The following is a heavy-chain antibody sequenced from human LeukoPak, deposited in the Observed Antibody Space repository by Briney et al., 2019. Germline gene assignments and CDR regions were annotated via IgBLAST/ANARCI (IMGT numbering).Heavy chain of an antibody. J-gene: IGHJ4*02. Sequence: SETLSLTCTVFGGSISSGHYYWSWIRQPPGKGLEWIGYIYYSGSTYYNPSLKSRVTISVDTSKNQFSLKLSSVTAADTAVYYCARALPTYYDSSGYTFFDYWGQGTLVTVSS. CDR3: ARALPTYYDSSGYTFFDY. D-gene: IGHD3-22*01. CDR1: GGSISSGHYY. CDR2: IYYSGST. V-gene: IGHV4-30-4*08.